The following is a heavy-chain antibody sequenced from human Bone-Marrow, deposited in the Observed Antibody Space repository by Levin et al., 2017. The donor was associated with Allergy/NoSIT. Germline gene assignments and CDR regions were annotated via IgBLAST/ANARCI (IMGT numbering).Heavy chain of an antibody. CDR2: INAGNGNT. V-gene: IGHV1-3*01. CDR1: GYTFTSYA. Sequence: GESLKISCKASGYTFTSYAMHWVRQAPGQRLEWMGWINAGNGNTKYSQKFQGRVTITRDTSASTAYMELSSLRSEDTAVYYCASYGAVNNWFDPWGQGTLVTVSS. D-gene: IGHD3-10*01. CDR3: ASYGAVNNWFDP. J-gene: IGHJ5*02.